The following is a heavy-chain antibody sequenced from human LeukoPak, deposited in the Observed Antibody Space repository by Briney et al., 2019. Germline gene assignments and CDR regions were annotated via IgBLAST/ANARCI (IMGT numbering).Heavy chain of an antibody. CDR3: AKDLSGSYTYYYYYGMDV. V-gene: IGHV3-9*01. J-gene: IGHJ6*02. D-gene: IGHD1-26*01. CDR1: GFTFDDYA. CDR2: ISWNSGSI. Sequence: GGSLRLSCAASGFTFDDYAMHWVRQAPGKGLEWGSGISWNSGSIGYADSVKGRFTISRDNAKNSLYLQMNSLRAEDTALYYCAKDLSGSYTYYYYYGMDVWGQGTTVTVSS.